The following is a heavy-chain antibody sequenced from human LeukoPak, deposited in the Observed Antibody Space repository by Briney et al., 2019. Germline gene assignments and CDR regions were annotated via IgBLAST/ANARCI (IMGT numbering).Heavy chain of an antibody. CDR3: VCRIGGAPQ. J-gene: IGHJ1*01. D-gene: IGHD1-26*01. CDR1: GFTVSNNY. V-gene: IGHV3-53*01. CDR2: IYSGGSA. Sequence: PGGSLRLSCAASGFTVSNNYMSWVRQAPGKGLEWVSVIYSGGSAYYADSVRGRFTISRDNSKNTLYLQMNSLRADDTAVYYCVCRIGGAPQWGQGTLVTVSS.